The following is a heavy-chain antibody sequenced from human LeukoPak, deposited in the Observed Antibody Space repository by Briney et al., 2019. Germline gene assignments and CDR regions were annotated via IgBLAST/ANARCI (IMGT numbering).Heavy chain of an antibody. J-gene: IGHJ4*02. CDR2: ISSSSSYI. CDR1: GFTFSSYS. D-gene: IGHD6-13*01. V-gene: IGHV3-21*01. CDR3: AKVGTTSWYMDH. Sequence: PGGSLRLSCAASGFTFSSYSMNWVRQAPGKGLEWVSSISSSSSYIYYADSVKGRFTISRGNAKNSLYLQMNSLRAEDTAMYYCAKVGTTSWYMDHWGQGTLVTVSS.